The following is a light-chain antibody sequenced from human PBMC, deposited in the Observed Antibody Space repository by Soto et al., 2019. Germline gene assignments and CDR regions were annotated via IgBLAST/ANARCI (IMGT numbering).Light chain of an antibody. Sequence: QSVLTQPPSVSGAPGQRVTISCTGGSSNIGADYDVHWYQRLPGTAPKLLIYGNSNRPSGVPDRFSGSKSGTSASLAITGLQAEDEADYYCQSYDSSLSGFYVFGTGTKLTVL. CDR1: SSNIGADYD. CDR3: QSYDSSLSGFYV. CDR2: GNS. V-gene: IGLV1-40*01. J-gene: IGLJ1*01.